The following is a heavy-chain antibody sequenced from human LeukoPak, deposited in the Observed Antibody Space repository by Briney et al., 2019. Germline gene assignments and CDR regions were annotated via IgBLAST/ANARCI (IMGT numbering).Heavy chain of an antibody. CDR2: IKQDGSEK. CDR1: GFTFSSYW. CDR3: ARSPEKPGIAAAEFEY. V-gene: IGHV3-7*01. J-gene: IGHJ4*02. Sequence: PGGSLRLSCAASGFTFSSYWMSWVRQAPGKGLEWVANIKQDGSEKYYVDSVKGRFTISRDNAKNSLYLQMNSLRAEDTAVYYCARSPEKPGIAAAEFEYWGQGTLVTVSS. D-gene: IGHD6-13*01.